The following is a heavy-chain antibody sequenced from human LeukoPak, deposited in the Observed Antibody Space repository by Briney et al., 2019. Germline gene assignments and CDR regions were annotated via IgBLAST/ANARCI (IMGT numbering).Heavy chain of an antibody. CDR1: GGSISSGGYY. CDR3: ARDAVYGGNFDY. V-gene: IGHV4-31*03. D-gene: IGHD4-23*01. Sequence: SETLSLTCTVSGGSISSGGYYWSWIRQHPGKGLEWIGYIYYSGSTYYNPSLKSRVTISVDTSMNQFSLKLSSVTAADTAVYYCARDAVYGGNFDYWGQGTLVTVSS. CDR2: IYYSGST. J-gene: IGHJ4*02.